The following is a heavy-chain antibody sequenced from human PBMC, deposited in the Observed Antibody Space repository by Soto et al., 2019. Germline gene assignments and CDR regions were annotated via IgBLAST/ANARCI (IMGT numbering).Heavy chain of an antibody. V-gene: IGHV3-53*01. J-gene: IGHJ4*02. CDR2: IYSGGYT. CDR1: GFTVSNNY. Sequence: PGGSLRLSCAVSGFTVSNNYMSWVRQAPGKGLEGVSVIYSGGYTAYGDSVKGRFTISRDNSKNTLYLQMNSLRAEDTAVYYCANGGEWSFRFDYWGQGTLVTVSS. D-gene: IGHD3-3*01. CDR3: ANGGEWSFRFDY.